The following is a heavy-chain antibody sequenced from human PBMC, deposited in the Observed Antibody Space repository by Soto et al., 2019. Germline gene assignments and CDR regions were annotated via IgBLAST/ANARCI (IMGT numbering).Heavy chain of an antibody. CDR2: IVVGSGNT. CDR3: AADTSGYDFLPYYYMDV. V-gene: IGHV1-58*02. CDR1: GFTFTSSA. D-gene: IGHD5-12*01. J-gene: IGHJ6*03. Sequence: SVKVSCKASGFTFTSSAMQWVRQARGQSLERIRWIVVGSGNTNYAQRLQERVTNTRDKSTSTANKELSSLRSEDTAVYYCAADTSGYDFLPYYYMDVWGKGTTVTVSS.